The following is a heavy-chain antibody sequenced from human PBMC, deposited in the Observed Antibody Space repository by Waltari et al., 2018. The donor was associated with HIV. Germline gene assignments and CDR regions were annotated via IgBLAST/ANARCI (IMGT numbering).Heavy chain of an antibody. CDR3: TSEEDYGSGSHFDY. CDR2: IKTKCDGGAT. CDR1: GFPLNSVW. J-gene: IGHJ4*02. V-gene: IGHV3-15*01. Sequence: EVQLVESGGDLLKPGGCLRLSCAAAGFPLNSVWRRWVRQSPGKGLEWVCRIKTKCDGGATYYSAAVKGRLTISRDDSKNTVYLQMNSLKIEDTAVYYCTSEEDYGSGSHFDYWGQGTLVTVSS. D-gene: IGHD3-10*01.